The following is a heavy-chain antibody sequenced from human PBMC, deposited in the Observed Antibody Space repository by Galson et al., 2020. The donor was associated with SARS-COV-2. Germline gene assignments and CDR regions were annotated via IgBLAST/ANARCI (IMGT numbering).Heavy chain of an antibody. Sequence: SETLSLTCAVYGGSFSGYYWSWIRQPPGKGLEWIGEINHSGSTNYNPSLKSRVTISVDTSKNQFSLKLSSVTAADTAVYYCARDRIQLWLPYYYYGMDVGCQGTTVTVSS. J-gene: IGHJ6*02. CDR2: INHSGST. V-gene: IGHV4-34*01. CDR1: GGSFSGYY. CDR3: ARDRIQLWLPYYYYGMDV. D-gene: IGHD5-18*01.